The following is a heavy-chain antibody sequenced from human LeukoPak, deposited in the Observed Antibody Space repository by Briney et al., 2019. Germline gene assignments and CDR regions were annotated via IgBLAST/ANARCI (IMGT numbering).Heavy chain of an antibody. D-gene: IGHD3-16*02. V-gene: IGHV3-21*01. Sequence: KPGGSLRLSCAASGFTFSSYSMNWVRQAPGKGLEWVSSISSSSSYIYYADSVKGRFTISRDNAKNSLYLQMNSLRAEDTAVYYCARDYYDYVWGSYRLFDYWGQGTLVTVSS. CDR3: ARDYYDYVWGSYRLFDY. CDR1: GFTFSSYS. J-gene: IGHJ4*02. CDR2: ISSSSSYI.